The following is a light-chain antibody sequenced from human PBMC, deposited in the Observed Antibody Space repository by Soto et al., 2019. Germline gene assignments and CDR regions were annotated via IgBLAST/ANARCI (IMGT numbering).Light chain of an antibody. Sequence: EIVLTQSPATLSLSPGERATLSCRASQSVSSYLAWYQQKPGQAPRLLIYDASNRATGIPARFSGSGSGTDFTLTFGSLGLEDFAVYYCQQRSNGPLTFGQGTKVDIK. CDR2: DAS. V-gene: IGKV3-11*01. CDR1: QSVSSY. CDR3: QQRSNGPLT. J-gene: IGKJ1*01.